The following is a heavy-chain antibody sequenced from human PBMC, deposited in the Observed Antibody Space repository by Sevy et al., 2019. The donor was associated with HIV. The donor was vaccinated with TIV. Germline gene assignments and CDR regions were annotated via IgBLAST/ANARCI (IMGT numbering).Heavy chain of an antibody. Sequence: GGSLRLSCAASGFTFSNAWMSWVRQAPGKGLEWVGRIKSKTDGGTTDYAAPVKGRFTISRDDSKNTLYLQMNSLKTEDTAVYYCTARSAYSRMDVWGQGTTVTVSS. CDR3: TARSAYSRMDV. V-gene: IGHV3-15*01. J-gene: IGHJ6*02. CDR1: GFTFSNAW. CDR2: IKSKTDGGTT. D-gene: IGHD5-18*01.